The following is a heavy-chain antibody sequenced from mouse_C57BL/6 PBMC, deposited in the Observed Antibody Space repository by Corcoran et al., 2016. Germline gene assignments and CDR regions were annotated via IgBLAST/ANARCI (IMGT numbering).Heavy chain of an antibody. V-gene: IGHV1-26*01. CDR3: ARRGNYYGSSLAY. D-gene: IGHD1-1*01. J-gene: IGHJ3*01. CDR2: INPNNGGT. Sequence: EVQLQQSGPELVKPGASVKISCKASGYTFTDYYMNWVKQSHGKSLEWIGDINPNNGGTSYNQKFKGKATLTVDKSSSTAYMELRSLTSEDSAVYYCARRGNYYGSSLAYWGQATLVTVSA. CDR1: GYTFTDYY.